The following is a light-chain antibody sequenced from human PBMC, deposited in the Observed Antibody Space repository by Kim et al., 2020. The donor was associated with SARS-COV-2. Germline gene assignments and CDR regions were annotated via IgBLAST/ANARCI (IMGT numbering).Light chain of an antibody. CDR3: QPLSNRPLT. V-gene: IGKV3-11*01. CDR1: QSVSNY. Sequence: LSPGERATLTCRASQSVSNYLAWYQQKPGQAPRLLIYDAANRATGIPARFSGSGSGTDFTLTISSLEAEDFAVYYGQPLSNRPLTYGGGSKVDIK. CDR2: DAA. J-gene: IGKJ4*01.